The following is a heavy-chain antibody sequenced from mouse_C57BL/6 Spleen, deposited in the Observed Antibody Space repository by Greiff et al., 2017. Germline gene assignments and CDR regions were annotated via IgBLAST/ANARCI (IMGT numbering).Heavy chain of an antibody. J-gene: IGHJ2*01. V-gene: IGHV10-1*01. CDR3: VRQEYYDYGHFDY. D-gene: IGHD2-4*01. Sequence: EVQLVESGGGLVQPKGSLKLSCAASGFSFNTYAMNWVRQAPGKGLEWVARIRSKSNNYATYYADSVKDRFTISRDDSESMLYLQMNNLKTEDTAMYYCVRQEYYDYGHFDYWGQGTTLTVSS. CDR1: GFSFNTYA. CDR2: IRSKSNNYAT.